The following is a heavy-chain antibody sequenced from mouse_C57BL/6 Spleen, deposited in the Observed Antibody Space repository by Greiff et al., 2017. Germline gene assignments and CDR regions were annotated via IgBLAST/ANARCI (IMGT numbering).Heavy chain of an antibody. D-gene: IGHD1-1*01. J-gene: IGHJ4*01. V-gene: IGHV1-39*01. CDR3: ERAGYYCTSFYDAMDY. CDR1: GYTFTDYN. Sequence: VQLQQSGAELVKPGASVKMSCKASGYTFTDYNINWVKQSNGQSLEWIGVINPNNGSTSYNEKFKGKATLTVDKSSSTAYMQLNSLTSEDSAVSSYERAGYYCTSFYDAMDYWGQGTSVTVSS. CDR2: INPNNGST.